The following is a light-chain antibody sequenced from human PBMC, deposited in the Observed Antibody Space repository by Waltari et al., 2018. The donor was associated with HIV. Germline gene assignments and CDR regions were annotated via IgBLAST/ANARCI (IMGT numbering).Light chain of an antibody. CDR3: CSYAGSNTFV. V-gene: IGLV2-11*01. CDR1: SNDVGGYDS. Sequence: QSALTQPRSVSGSPGQSVAISCTGTSNDVGGYDSVSWYQQPPGKAPKLMIFDVNKRPSGVPDRFSGSKSGNTASLTISGLQAEDESDYSCCSYAGSNTFVFGGGTKLTVL. J-gene: IGLJ2*01. CDR2: DVN.